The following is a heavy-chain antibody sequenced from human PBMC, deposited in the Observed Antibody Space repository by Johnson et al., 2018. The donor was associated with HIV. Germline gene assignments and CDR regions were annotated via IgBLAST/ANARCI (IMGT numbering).Heavy chain of an antibody. CDR3: AKIKSWELLGAFDS. CDR1: GFTFSSYA. V-gene: IGHV3-64*04. Sequence: QVQLVESGGGLVQPGGSLRLSCAASGFTFSSYAMHWVRQAPGKGLEYVSAISSNGGSTYYADSVKGRFTISRDNSKNTLYLQMNSLRAEDTAVYYCAKIKSWELLGAFDSWGQGTMVTVSS. D-gene: IGHD1-26*01. J-gene: IGHJ3*02. CDR2: ISSNGGST.